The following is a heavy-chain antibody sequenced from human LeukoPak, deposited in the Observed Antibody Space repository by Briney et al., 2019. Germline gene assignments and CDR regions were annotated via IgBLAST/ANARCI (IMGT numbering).Heavy chain of an antibody. D-gene: IGHD1-7*01. J-gene: IGHJ5*02. CDR2: IYHNGNT. Sequence: SETLSLTCVVSGTSISGSDWWSWVRQPPGKGLEWIGEIYHNGNTNYNPSLKSRVTISVDKSKNQFSLMLTSVTAADTAVYYCARNWNYGPDENWFDPWGQGTLVTVSS. CDR1: GTSISGSDW. V-gene: IGHV4-4*02. CDR3: ARNWNYGPDENWFDP.